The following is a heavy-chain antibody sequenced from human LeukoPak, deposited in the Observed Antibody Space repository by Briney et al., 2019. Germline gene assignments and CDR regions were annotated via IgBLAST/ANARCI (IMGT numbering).Heavy chain of an antibody. CDR1: GFTVSSNY. CDR2: IYSGGST. V-gene: IGHV3-66*01. D-gene: IGHD3-10*01. Sequence: PGGSLRLSCAASGFTVSSNYMSWVRQPPGKGLEWVSVIYSGGSTYYADSVKGRFTISRDNSKHTLYLQMNSLRAEDTAVYYCASLSYGSGRWDYYYYMDVWGKGTTVTISS. CDR3: ASLSYGSGRWDYYYYMDV. J-gene: IGHJ6*03.